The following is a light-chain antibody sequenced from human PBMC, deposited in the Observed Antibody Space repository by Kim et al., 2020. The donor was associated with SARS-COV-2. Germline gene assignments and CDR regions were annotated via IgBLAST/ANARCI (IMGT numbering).Light chain of an antibody. V-gene: IGKV1-5*03. Sequence: ACVGDTVTFSCRASQSVGLWLAWYQHKPGQVPKLLIDKSSELQPGVPSGFVGGGFGTHFTLTISSLQPSDFAVYYCHQYGSHSTFGPGTKVDIK. CDR1: QSVGLW. CDR3: HQYGSHST. CDR2: KSS. J-gene: IGKJ3*01.